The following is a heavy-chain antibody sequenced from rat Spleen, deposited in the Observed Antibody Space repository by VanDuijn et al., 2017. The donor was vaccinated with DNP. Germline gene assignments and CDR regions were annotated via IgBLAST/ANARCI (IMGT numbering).Heavy chain of an antibody. V-gene: IGHV4-2*01. Sequence: EVKLVESGGGLVQPGRSLKLSCAASGFNFNDYWMGWVRQAPGKGLEWIGEINKDSRTIKYAPSLKDKFTVSRDNAQNTLYLQMSKVGSEDTAIYYCVREKFGVDYWGQGVMFTVSS. D-gene: IGHD4-3*01. CDR1: GFNFNDYW. CDR2: INKDSRTI. CDR3: VREKFGVDY. J-gene: IGHJ2*01.